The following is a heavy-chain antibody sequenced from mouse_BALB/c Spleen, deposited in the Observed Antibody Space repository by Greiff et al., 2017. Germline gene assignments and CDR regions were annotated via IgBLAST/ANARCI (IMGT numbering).Heavy chain of an antibody. D-gene: IGHD2-12*01. J-gene: IGHJ4*01. CDR1: GFTFSSYT. CDR3: ANLLEYYYAMDY. V-gene: IGHV5-12-2*01. Sequence: EVHLVESGGGLVQPGGSLKLSCAASGFTFSSYTMSWVRQTPGKRLEWVAYISNGGGSTYYPDTVKGRFTISRDNAKNTLYLQMSSLKSEDTAMDYCANLLEYYYAMDYWGQGTSVTVSS. CDR2: ISNGGGST.